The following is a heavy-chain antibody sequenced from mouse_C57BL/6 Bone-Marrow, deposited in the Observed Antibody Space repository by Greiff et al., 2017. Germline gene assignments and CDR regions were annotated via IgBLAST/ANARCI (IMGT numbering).Heavy chain of an antibody. Sequence: QVQLKQSGPELVKPGASVKISCKASGYAFSSSWMNWVKQRPGKGLEWIGRIYPGDGDTNYNGKFKGKATLTAAKSSSTAYMQLSSLTSEDSAVYFCARWGSSGGFAYWGQGTLVTVSA. CDR3: ARWGSSGGFAY. CDR2: IYPGDGDT. J-gene: IGHJ3*01. D-gene: IGHD3-2*02. V-gene: IGHV1-82*01. CDR1: GYAFSSSW.